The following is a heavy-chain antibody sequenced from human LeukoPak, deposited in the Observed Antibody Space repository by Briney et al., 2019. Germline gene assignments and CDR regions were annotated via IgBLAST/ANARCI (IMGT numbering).Heavy chain of an antibody. Sequence: GSLRLSCAASGFTFSSYSMNWVRQAPGKGLEWIGYIYYSGSTNYNPSLKSRVTISVDTSKNQFSLKLSSVTAADTAVYYCARVHRYCSSTSCYNWFDPWGQGTLVTVSS. V-gene: IGHV4-59*01. CDR2: IYYSGST. CDR1: GFTFSSYS. CDR3: ARVHRYCSSTSCYNWFDP. D-gene: IGHD2-2*01. J-gene: IGHJ5*02.